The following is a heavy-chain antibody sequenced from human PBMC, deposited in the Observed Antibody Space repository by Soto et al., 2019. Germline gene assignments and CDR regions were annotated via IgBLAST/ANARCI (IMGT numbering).Heavy chain of an antibody. CDR1: GGSISSRGYY. J-gene: IGHJ5*02. CDR3: ATSNWFDP. V-gene: IGHV4-39*01. CDR2: IYYSGST. Sequence: QLQLQESGPGLVKPSETLSLTCTVSGGSISSRGYYWGWIRQPPGKRLEWIGTIYYSGSTYYNPSLKSRVTISVDTSKNQFSLKLSSVTAAATAVYYCATSNWFDPWGQGTLVTVSS.